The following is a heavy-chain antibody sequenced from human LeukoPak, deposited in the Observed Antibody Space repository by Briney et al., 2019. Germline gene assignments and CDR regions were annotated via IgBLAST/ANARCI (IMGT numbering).Heavy chain of an antibody. CDR3: ARQGDSCSGGSCYARTIDY. V-gene: IGHV4-39*01. D-gene: IGHD2-15*01. Sequence: PSETLSPTWTLSGGSISSSNYLWGWIRHPPRKGLEWIGSIYYRGSTYHTPSLKNRLTISVDTSKNQFSLRLSSVPAADTAMYYCARQGDSCSGGSCYARTIDYWGQGTLVTVSS. CDR2: IYYRGST. J-gene: IGHJ4*02. CDR1: GGSISSSNYL.